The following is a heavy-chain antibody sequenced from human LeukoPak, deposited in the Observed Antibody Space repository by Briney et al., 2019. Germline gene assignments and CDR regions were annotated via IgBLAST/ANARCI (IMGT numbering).Heavy chain of an antibody. Sequence: GASVKVSCKASGYTFTSYGISWVRQAPGQGLEWMGWNSAYNGNTNYAQKLQGRVTMTTDTSTSTAYMELRSLRSDDTAVYYCARVRGYYDSSGPRDYWGQGTLVTVSS. V-gene: IGHV1-18*01. CDR1: GYTFTSYG. CDR2: NSAYNGNT. J-gene: IGHJ4*02. CDR3: ARVRGYYDSSGPRDY. D-gene: IGHD3-22*01.